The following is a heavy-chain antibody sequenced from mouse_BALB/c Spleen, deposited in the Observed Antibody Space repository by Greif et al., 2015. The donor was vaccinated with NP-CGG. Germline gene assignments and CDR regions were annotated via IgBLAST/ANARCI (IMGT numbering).Heavy chain of an antibody. CDR3: ARLGNYGNPYYYAMDY. CDR1: GYTFTDYA. D-gene: IGHD2-1*01. CDR2: ISTYNGNT. J-gene: IGHJ4*01. Sequence: QVQLQQPGPEVVRPGVSAKISCKGPGYTFTDYAMHWVKQSHAKSLEWIGVISTYNGNTNYNQKFKGKATMTVDKSSSTAYMELARLTSEDSAIYYCARLGNYGNPYYYAMDYWGQGTSVTVSS. V-gene: IGHV1-67*01.